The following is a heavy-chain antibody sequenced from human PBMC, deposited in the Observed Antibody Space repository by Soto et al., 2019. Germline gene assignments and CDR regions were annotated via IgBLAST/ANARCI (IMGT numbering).Heavy chain of an antibody. J-gene: IGHJ6*02. V-gene: IGHV4-34*01. D-gene: IGHD5-12*01. Sequence: QVQLQQWGAGLLKPSETLSLTCAVYGGSFSDYFWSWIRQPPGKGLEWIGEINHSGTTNYNPSLKNRVTISLDTSKNHFSLNPTSVTAADTAVYYSVATTMAYYYGMDVWGQGTTVTVSS. CDR1: GGSFSDYF. CDR2: INHSGTT. CDR3: VATTMAYYYGMDV.